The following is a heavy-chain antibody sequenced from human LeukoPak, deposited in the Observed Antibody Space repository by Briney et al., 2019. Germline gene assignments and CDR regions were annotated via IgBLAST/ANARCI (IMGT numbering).Heavy chain of an antibody. Sequence: GSLRLSCAASGIRFTTHWMNWVRQAPGTGLEWVASIRQDGGEKKYVDSVKGRFTISRDLAQNSLFLQMNSLRAEDTAVYYCASAYASYDFWSGYENFDFWGQGTLVTVSS. D-gene: IGHD3-3*01. CDR2: IRQDGGEK. J-gene: IGHJ4*02. CDR1: GIRFTTHW. V-gene: IGHV3-7*01. CDR3: ASAYASYDFWSGYENFDF.